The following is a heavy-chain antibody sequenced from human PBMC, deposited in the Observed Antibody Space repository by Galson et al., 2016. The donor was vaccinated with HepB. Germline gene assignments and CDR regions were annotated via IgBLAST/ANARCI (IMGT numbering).Heavy chain of an antibody. CDR2: IWHDGSNN. D-gene: IGHD5-18*01. CDR3: ARGEEEAAMEPFDY. J-gene: IGHJ4*02. Sequence: SLRLSCAASGFTFSSYGMHWVRQAPGKGLEWVALIWHDGSNNYYIDSVKGRFTISRDNSRDTLYLQMDSLRAEDTAVYYCARGEEEAAMEPFDYWGQGTLVTVSS. V-gene: IGHV3-33*01. CDR1: GFTFSSYG.